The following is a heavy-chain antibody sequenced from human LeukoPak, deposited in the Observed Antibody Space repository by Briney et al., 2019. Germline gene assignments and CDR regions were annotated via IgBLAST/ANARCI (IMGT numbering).Heavy chain of an antibody. CDR3: ARVHSGSPH. CDR2: ISTTSNYI. Sequence: PGGSLRLSCAASGFTFSSYNMNWVRQAPGRGLEWVSSISTTSNYIYYADSVKGRFTISRDNAKNSLYLQMNSLLAEDTAVYYCARVHSGSPHWGQGTLVTVSS. V-gene: IGHV3-21*01. J-gene: IGHJ4*02. D-gene: IGHD1-26*01. CDR1: GFTFSSYN.